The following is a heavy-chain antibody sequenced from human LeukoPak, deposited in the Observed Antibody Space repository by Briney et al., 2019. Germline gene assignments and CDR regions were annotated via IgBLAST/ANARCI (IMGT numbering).Heavy chain of an antibody. D-gene: IGHD2-21*02. Sequence: ASVKVSCKASGYTFTSYAMNWVRQAPGQGLEWMGWINTNTGNPTYAQGFTGRFVFSLDTSVSTAYLQISSLKAEDTAVYYCARAPRKYCGGDCYPYYFDYWGQGTPVTVSS. CDR3: ARAPRKYCGGDCYPYYFDY. V-gene: IGHV7-4-1*02. CDR2: INTNTGNP. CDR1: GYTFTSYA. J-gene: IGHJ4*02.